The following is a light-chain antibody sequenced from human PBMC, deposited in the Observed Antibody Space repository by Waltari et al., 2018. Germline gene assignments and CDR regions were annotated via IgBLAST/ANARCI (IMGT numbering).Light chain of an antibody. CDR2: DVF. CDR1: QSVSNN. V-gene: IGKV3-11*01. CDR3: QQRTSWPPGLS. J-gene: IGKJ4*01. Sequence: EIVLTQSPATLSLSPGERATLSCRASQSVSNNLAWYQQKPGQAPRLLIYDVFSRATGIPARISARGAGTDFTLTISSLEPEDSAVYYCQQRTSWPPGLSFGGGTNVEIK.